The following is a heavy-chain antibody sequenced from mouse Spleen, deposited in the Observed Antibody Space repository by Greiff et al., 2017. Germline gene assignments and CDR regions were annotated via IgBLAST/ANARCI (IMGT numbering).Heavy chain of an antibody. J-gene: IGHJ4*01. CDR1: GYSITSGYY. CDR3: ARTPTTVVPYYAMDY. V-gene: IGHV3-6*02. D-gene: IGHD1-1*01. CDR2: ISYDGSN. Sequence: EVKLMESGPGLVKPSQSLSLTCSVTGYSITSGYYWNWIRQFPGNKLEWMGYISYDGSNNYNPSLKNRISITRDTSKNQFFLKLNSVTTEDTATYYCARTPTTVVPYYAMDYWGQGTSVTVSS.